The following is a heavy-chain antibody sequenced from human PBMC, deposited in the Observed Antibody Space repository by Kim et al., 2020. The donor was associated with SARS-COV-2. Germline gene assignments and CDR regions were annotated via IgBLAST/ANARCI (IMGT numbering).Heavy chain of an antibody. CDR1: GGSFSGYY. Sequence: SETLSLTCAVYGGSFSGYYWSWIRQPPGKGLEWIGEINHSGSTNYNPSLKSRVTISVDTSKNQFSLKLSSVTAADTAVYYCARVGGETGTTFYYGMDVWG. CDR2: INHSGST. J-gene: IGHJ6*01. CDR3: ARVGGETGTTFYYGMDV. V-gene: IGHV4-34*01. D-gene: IGHD1-7*01.